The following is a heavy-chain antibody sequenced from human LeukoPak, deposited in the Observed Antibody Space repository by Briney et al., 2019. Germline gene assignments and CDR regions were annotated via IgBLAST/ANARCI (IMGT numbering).Heavy chain of an antibody. Sequence: GGSLRLSCAASGFTFSSYAMSWVRQAPGKGLEWVSAISGSGGSTYYPDSVEGRFTISRDNSKNTLYLQMNSLRAEDTAVYYCANERGYNYGSVDYWGQGTLVTVSS. CDR2: ISGSGGST. CDR1: GFTFSSYA. J-gene: IGHJ4*02. CDR3: ANERGYNYGSVDY. V-gene: IGHV3-23*01. D-gene: IGHD5-18*01.